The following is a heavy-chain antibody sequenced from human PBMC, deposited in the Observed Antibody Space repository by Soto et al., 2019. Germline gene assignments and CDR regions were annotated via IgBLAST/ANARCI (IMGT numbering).Heavy chain of an antibody. Sequence: AASVKVCWKASGYTFASCGSSWVRQAPGQGLEWMGWISAYNGNTNYAQKLQGRVTMTTDTSTSTAYMELRSLRSDDTAVYYCARDLGSSGFYGMDVWGQRTTVTVS. CDR1: GYTFASCG. CDR3: ARDLGSSGFYGMDV. CDR2: ISAYNGNT. J-gene: IGHJ6*02. D-gene: IGHD6-19*01. V-gene: IGHV1-18*01.